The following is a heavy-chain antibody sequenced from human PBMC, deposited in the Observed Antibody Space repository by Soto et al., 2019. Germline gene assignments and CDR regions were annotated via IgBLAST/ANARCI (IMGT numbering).Heavy chain of an antibody. V-gene: IGHV4-39*01. CDR1: GGSMKSSSYY. J-gene: IGHJ6*02. Sequence: SETLSLTCTVSGGSMKSSSYYWGWIRQPPGKGLEWIGSIYYDGSTYYNPSLKSRVTISVDTSQNQFSLKASSVTAADTAVYFCARHADSSGYYYGGVGYYYYYGMDVWGQGTTVTVS. CDR3: ARHADSSGYYYGGVGYYYYYGMDV. CDR2: IYYDGST. D-gene: IGHD3-22*01.